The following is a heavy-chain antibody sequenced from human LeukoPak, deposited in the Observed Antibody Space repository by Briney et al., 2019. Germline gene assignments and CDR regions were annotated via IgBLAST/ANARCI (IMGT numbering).Heavy chain of an antibody. Sequence: GGSLRLSCAASGFTFSSYEMNWVRQAPGKGLEWVSYISSSGSTIYYADSVKGRFTISRDNAKNSLYLQMNSLRAEDTAVYYCAREVVVPAATNWFDPWGQGTLVTVSS. V-gene: IGHV3-48*03. D-gene: IGHD2-2*01. CDR1: GFTFSSYE. CDR3: AREVVVPAATNWFDP. J-gene: IGHJ5*02. CDR2: ISSSGSTI.